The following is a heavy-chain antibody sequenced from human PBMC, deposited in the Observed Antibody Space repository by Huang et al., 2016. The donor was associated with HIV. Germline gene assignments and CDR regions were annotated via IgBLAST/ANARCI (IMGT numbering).Heavy chain of an antibody. CDR1: GGSFSGYY. V-gene: IGHV4-34*01. D-gene: IGHD3-10*01. J-gene: IGHJ4*02. Sequence: QVQLHQWGAGLLKPSETLSLTCAVYGGSFSGYYGSWIRQPPGKGLGGIGEITHSGSTNYNPSLKSRVTRSEETSKNQVSLKLSSVTAADTAVYYCARAPHYGSGSYYYWGQGTLVTVSS. CDR3: ARAPHYGSGSYYY. CDR2: ITHSGST.